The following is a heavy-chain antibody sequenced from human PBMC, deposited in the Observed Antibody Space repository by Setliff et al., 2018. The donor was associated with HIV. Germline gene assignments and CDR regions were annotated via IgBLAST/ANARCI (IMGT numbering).Heavy chain of an antibody. CDR1: GGSISSSSYY. CDR2: IYYSGST. CDR3: ARDSGAPYSSSSGLFDF. Sequence: SETLSLTCTVSGGSISSSSYYWGWIRQPPGKGLEWIGSIYYSGSTFYNPSLKSRVSISLDMSKNLFSLNLTSVTAADTAVYYCARDSGAPYSSSSGLFDFWGQGTLVTVSS. D-gene: IGHD6-6*01. V-gene: IGHV4-39*07. J-gene: IGHJ4*02.